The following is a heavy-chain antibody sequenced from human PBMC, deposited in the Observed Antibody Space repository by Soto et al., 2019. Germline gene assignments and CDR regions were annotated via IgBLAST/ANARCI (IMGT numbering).Heavy chain of an antibody. Sequence: SMNWVRQAPGKGLEWVSSISSSSSYIYYADSVKGRFTISRDNAKNSLYLQMNSLRAEDTAVYYCARVARDYNWNDEDYRDYYYYCMDVWGQGTTVTVSS. V-gene: IGHV3-21*01. D-gene: IGHD1-1*01. CDR1: S. CDR3: ARVARDYNWNDEDYRDYYYYCMDV. J-gene: IGHJ6*02. CDR2: ISSSSSYI.